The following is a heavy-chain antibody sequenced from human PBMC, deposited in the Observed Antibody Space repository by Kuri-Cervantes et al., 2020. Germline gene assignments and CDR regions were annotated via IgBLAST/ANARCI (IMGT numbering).Heavy chain of an antibody. Sequence: ESLKISCAVYGGSFSGYYWSWIRQPPGKGLEWIGEINHNGSTNYNPSLKSRVTISVDTSKNQFSLKLSSVTAADTAVYYCARVSARRVYYDSSGYDAEYYFDCWGQGTLVTVSS. V-gene: IGHV4-34*01. J-gene: IGHJ4*02. CDR1: GGSFSGYY. CDR3: ARVSARRVYYDSSGYDAEYYFDC. CDR2: INHNGST. D-gene: IGHD3-22*01.